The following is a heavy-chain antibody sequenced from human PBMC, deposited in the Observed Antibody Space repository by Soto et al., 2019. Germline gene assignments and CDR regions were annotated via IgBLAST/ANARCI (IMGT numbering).Heavy chain of an antibody. V-gene: IGHV4-61*01. CDR2: VYYSGTT. Sequence: PETLSLACSVSGGSVSNETYCWSWIRQPPGKRLEWNGYVYYSGTTNYNPSLKSRVTISVDLSKNQFSLRLSSVSTADTALYYCARTTAVPNTLRSRYFFDYWGQGTLVTVSS. D-gene: IGHD4-17*01. CDR1: GGSVSNETYC. CDR3: ARTTAVPNTLRSRYFFDY. J-gene: IGHJ4*02.